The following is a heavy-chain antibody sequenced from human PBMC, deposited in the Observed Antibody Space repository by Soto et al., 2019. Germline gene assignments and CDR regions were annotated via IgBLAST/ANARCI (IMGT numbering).Heavy chain of an antibody. CDR3: AGSRGFGFDF. CDR2: LSGDNGDI. J-gene: IGHJ4*02. V-gene: IGHV1-18*01. Sequence: QVQLVQSGDELKKPRASVKVSCKASDYTFNSYGISWVRKAPGQGLEWMGWLSGDNGDIKYAQKFQGRVTMTTDISTSTVYMELRSLSSVDTAVYFCAGSRGFGFDFWGQGTLVTVSS. CDR1: DYTFNSYG. D-gene: IGHD2-15*01.